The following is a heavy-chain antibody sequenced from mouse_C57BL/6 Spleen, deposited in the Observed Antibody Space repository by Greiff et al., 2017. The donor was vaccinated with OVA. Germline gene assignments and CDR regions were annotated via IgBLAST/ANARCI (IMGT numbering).Heavy chain of an antibody. J-gene: IGHJ4*01. CDR3: ARWNDGYYGAYAMDY. CDR2: INPNNGGT. V-gene: IGHV1-18*01. Sequence: EVQLQQSGPELVKPGASVKIPCKASGYTFTDYNMDWVKQSHGKSLEWIGDINPNNGGTIYNQKFKGKATLTVDKSSSTAYMELRSLTSEDTAVYYCARWNDGYYGAYAMDYWGQGTSVTVSS. D-gene: IGHD2-3*01. CDR1: GYTFTDYN.